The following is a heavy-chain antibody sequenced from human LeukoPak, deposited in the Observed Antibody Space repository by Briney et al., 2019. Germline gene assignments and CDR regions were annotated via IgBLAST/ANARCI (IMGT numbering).Heavy chain of an antibody. V-gene: IGHV3-23*01. CDR2: ISASGGST. D-gene: IGHD6-19*01. CDR1: GFTFSNYA. Sequence: GGSLRLSCAASGFTFSNYAMSWVRQAPGEGLQWVSAISASGGSTYYADSVKGRFTISRDNSKNTLYLQMNSLRAEDTAVYYCVKSLQSILVAGSFDYWGQGILVTVSS. CDR3: VKSLQSILVAGSFDY. J-gene: IGHJ4*02.